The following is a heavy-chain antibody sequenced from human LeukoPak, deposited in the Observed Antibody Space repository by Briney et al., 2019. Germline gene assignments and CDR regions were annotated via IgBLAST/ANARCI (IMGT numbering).Heavy chain of an antibody. CDR2: IKQDGSEK. D-gene: IGHD4-17*01. V-gene: IGHV3-7*01. CDR3: ARSDYGDYSGVDY. Sequence: GGSLRLSCAASGFTFSSYWMSWVRQAPGKGLEWVANIKQDGSEKYYVDSVKGRFTISRDNAKNSLYLQMNSLRAEDTAVYYCARSDYGDYSGVDYWGRGTLVTVSS. CDR1: GFTFSSYW. J-gene: IGHJ4*02.